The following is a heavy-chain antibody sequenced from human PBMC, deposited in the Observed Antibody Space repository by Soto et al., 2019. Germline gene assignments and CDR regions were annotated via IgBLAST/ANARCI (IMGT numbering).Heavy chain of an antibody. CDR1: GFTFSSYG. CDR2: ISYDGSNK. V-gene: IGHV3-30*03. D-gene: IGHD2-21*01. J-gene: IGHJ6*02. Sequence: VGSLRLSCAASGFTFSSYGMHWVRQAPGKGLEWVAVISYDGSNKYYADSVKGRFTISRDNSKNTLYLQMNSLRAEDTAVYYCARTGDGYRHYYYGMDVWGQGTTVTVSS. CDR3: ARTGDGYRHYYYGMDV.